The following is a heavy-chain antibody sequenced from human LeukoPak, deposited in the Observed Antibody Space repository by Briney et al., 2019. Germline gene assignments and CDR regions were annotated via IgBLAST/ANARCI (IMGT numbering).Heavy chain of an antibody. D-gene: IGHD3-22*01. J-gene: IGHJ3*02. V-gene: IGHV3-53*01. CDR2: IYSGGST. Sequence: GGSLRLSCAASGFTVSSNYMSWVRQAPGKGLEWVSVIYSGGSTYYADSVKGRFTISRDNAKNSLYLQMNSLRAEDTAVYYCARSGTTYYYDSGSRIWGQGTMVTVSS. CDR1: GFTVSSNY. CDR3: ARSGTTYYYDSGSRI.